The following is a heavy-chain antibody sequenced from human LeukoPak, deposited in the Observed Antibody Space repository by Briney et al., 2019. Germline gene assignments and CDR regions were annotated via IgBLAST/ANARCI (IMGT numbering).Heavy chain of an antibody. Sequence: RPSETLSLTCTVSGGSIRSSSYYWGWIRQPPGKGLEWIGSTYYSGSTYYNASLKSRGTISVDTSKNQFSLKLSSVTAADTAVYYCARLRPSIGAAGTFDYWGQGTLVTVSS. CDR1: GGSIRSSSYY. J-gene: IGHJ4*02. CDR2: TYYSGST. V-gene: IGHV4-39*07. D-gene: IGHD6-13*01. CDR3: ARLRPSIGAAGTFDY.